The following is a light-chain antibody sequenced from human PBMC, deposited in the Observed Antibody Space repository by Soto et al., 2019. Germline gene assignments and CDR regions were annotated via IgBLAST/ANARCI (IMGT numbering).Light chain of an antibody. Sequence: QSALTQPPSVSGSPGQSVTISCTGISGDVGGHDFVSWYQQHPGKAPKLIIYDVDKRPSGVPDRFSGSRSGNTASLTISGLQADDEADYYCCSYTGSRASYVFGTGTKLTVL. V-gene: IGLV2-11*01. CDR1: SGDVGGHDF. CDR3: CSYTGSRASYV. CDR2: DVD. J-gene: IGLJ1*01.